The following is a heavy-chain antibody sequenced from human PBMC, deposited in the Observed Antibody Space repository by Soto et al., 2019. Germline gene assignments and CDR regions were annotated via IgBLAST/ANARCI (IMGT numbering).Heavy chain of an antibody. Sequence: GGSLRLSCAASGFTFNIYTMNWVLQATGKGLEWVSPISSRSSNIHYADSVKGRFTISRANANNSLYLQMNNLSADDTAVYYCARDAKMLAPLIYMDHWGRGTLVTVSS. V-gene: IGHV3-21*01. CDR2: ISSRSSNI. CDR1: GFTFNIYT. J-gene: IGHJ4*02. D-gene: IGHD3-3*02. CDR3: ARDAKMLAPLIYMDH.